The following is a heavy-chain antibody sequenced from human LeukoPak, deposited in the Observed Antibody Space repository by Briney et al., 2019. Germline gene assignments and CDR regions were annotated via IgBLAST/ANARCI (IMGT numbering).Heavy chain of an antibody. Sequence: GGSLRLSCAASGFTFSSYAMHWVRQAPGKGLEWVAVISYDGSNKYYADSVKGRSTISRDNSKNTLYLQMNSLRAEDTAVYYCASIYSSGWYADYWGQGTLVTVSS. D-gene: IGHD6-19*01. CDR2: ISYDGSNK. V-gene: IGHV3-30-3*01. CDR3: ASIYSSGWYADY. CDR1: GFTFSSYA. J-gene: IGHJ4*02.